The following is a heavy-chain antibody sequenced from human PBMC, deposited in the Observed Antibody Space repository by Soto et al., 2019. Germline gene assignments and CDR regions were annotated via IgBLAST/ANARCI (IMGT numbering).Heavy chain of an antibody. CDR1: GGSISSGGYY. J-gene: IGHJ4*02. Sequence: SEILSLTCTVSGGSISSGGYYWSWIRQHPGKSLEWIGYIYYSGSTYYNQSLKSRVTISVDTSKNQFSLKLSSVTAADTAEYKCALSRSLFYFAYCGLVTLFTVSS. CDR3: ALSRSLFYFAY. D-gene: IGHD2-15*01. V-gene: IGHV4-31*03. CDR2: IYYSGST.